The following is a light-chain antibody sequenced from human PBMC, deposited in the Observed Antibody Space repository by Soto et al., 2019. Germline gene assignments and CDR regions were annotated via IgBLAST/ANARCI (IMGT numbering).Light chain of an antibody. CDR3: QQYHNSPRT. J-gene: IGKJ1*01. Sequence: ETLLTQSPGTLSLSPGERATLSCRASQSVGGSSLAWYQQRPGQAPRLLIYDTSNRATGLPDRFSGSGSGTDFPLTISRLEPEDFAVYYCQQYHNSPRTFGQGTKVEIK. CDR2: DTS. CDR1: QSVGGSS. V-gene: IGKV3-20*01.